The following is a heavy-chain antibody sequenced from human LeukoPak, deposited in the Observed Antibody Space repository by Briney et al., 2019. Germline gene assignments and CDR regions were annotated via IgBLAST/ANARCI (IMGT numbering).Heavy chain of an antibody. Sequence: SETLSLTCTVSGYSISSGYYWGWIRQPPGKGLEWIGSIYHSGSTYYNPSLKSRVTISVDTSKNQFSLKLSSVTAADTAVYYCARSGPYYYYYYMDVWGKGTTVTISS. CDR2: IYHSGST. V-gene: IGHV4-38-2*02. D-gene: IGHD2-8*02. CDR3: ARSGPYYYYYYMDV. J-gene: IGHJ6*03. CDR1: GYSISSGYY.